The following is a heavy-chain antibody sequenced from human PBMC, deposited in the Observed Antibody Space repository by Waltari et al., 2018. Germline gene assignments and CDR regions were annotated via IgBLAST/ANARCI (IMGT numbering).Heavy chain of an antibody. Sequence: EVQLVESGGGLVQPGGSLRLSCAASGFSVSRNYLSWVRQAPGKGLEWVSVIYSGGSTYYADSVKGRFTISRDNSKNTLYLQMNSLRAEDTAVYYCARDRGSDAFDIWGQGTMVTVSS. CDR3: ARDRGSDAFDI. CDR1: GFSVSRNY. V-gene: IGHV3-66*02. D-gene: IGHD3-10*01. CDR2: IYSGGST. J-gene: IGHJ3*02.